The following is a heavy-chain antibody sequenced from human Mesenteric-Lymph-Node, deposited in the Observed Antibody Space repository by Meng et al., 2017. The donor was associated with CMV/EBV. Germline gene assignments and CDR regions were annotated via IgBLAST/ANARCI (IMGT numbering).Heavy chain of an antibody. D-gene: IGHD6-13*01. J-gene: IGHJ5*02. CDR1: GGSVSSIDYY. CDR3: AREAYGSSWSWFDP. V-gene: IGHV4-61*08. CDR2: IFYTGST. Sequence: GSLRLSCTVSGGSVSSIDYYWSWIRQPPGKGPEWIGYIFYTGSTNYNPSLKSRITISVDTSKNQFSLKLSSVTAADTAVYYCAREAYGSSWSWFDPWGQGTRVTVSS.